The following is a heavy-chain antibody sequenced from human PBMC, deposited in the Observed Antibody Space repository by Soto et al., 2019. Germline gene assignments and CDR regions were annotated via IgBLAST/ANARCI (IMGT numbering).Heavy chain of an antibody. CDR3: ARGIIQDVEY. V-gene: IGHV3-30-3*01. Sequence: QVQLVESGGGVVQPGTSLRVSCGASGFTFSAYVMHWVRQAPGKGLEWVAAISYDGNSEYYAASVKGRFTVSRDNSKNTVFLQMNTLRGEDTAVYYCARGIIQDVEYWGQGTLVTVSS. J-gene: IGHJ4*02. CDR2: ISYDGNSE. D-gene: IGHD3-3*01. CDR1: GFTFSAYV.